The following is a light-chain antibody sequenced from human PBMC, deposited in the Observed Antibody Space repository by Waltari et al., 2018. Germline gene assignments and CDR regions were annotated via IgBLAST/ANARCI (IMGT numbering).Light chain of an antibody. CDR2: RNN. CDR1: SNNVGNQG. J-gene: IGLJ3*02. V-gene: IGLV10-54*04. CDR3: SAWDSSLSARV. Sequence: QAGLTQPPSVSKGLRQTATLTCTGNSNNVGNQGAAWLQQHLGHPPKLLSYRNNNRPSGISERFSASRSGNTASLTITGLQPEDEADYYCSAWDSSLSARVFGGGTKLTVL.